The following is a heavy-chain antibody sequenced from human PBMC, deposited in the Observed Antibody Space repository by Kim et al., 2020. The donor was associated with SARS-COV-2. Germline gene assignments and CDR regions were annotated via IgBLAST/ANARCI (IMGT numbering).Heavy chain of an antibody. J-gene: IGHJ4*02. CDR3: ARVSAAADHLDY. D-gene: IGHD6-13*01. V-gene: IGHV3-33*01. Sequence: YYAGSVKGRFTISRDNSKNTLYLQMNSLRAEDTAVYYCARVSAAADHLDYWGQGTLVTVSS.